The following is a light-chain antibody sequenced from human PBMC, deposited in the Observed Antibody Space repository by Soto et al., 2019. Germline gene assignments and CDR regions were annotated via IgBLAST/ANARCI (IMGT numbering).Light chain of an antibody. CDR2: EVS. CDR1: SSDVGGYNY. Sequence: QSALTQPASVSGSPGQSITISCTGTSSDVGGYNYVSWYQQHPDKAPKLMIYEVSNRPSGVSNRFSGSKSGNTASLTISGLQAEDEADYYCCSYAGSFHWVFGGGTKLTVL. CDR3: CSYAGSFHWV. J-gene: IGLJ3*02. V-gene: IGLV2-14*01.